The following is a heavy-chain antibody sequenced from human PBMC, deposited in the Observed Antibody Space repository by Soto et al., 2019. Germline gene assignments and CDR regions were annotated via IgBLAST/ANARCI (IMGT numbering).Heavy chain of an antibody. Sequence: ASGTLSLTCTVSGGSISSYYLGWIRQPPGKGLEWIGYIYYSGSTNYNPSLKSRVTISVDTSKNQFSLKLSSVTAADTAVYYCARAVVPAAMPPYYFDYWGQGTLVTVSS. D-gene: IGHD2-2*01. V-gene: IGHV4-59*01. CDR1: GGSISSYY. J-gene: IGHJ4*02. CDR2: IYYSGST. CDR3: ARAVVPAAMPPYYFDY.